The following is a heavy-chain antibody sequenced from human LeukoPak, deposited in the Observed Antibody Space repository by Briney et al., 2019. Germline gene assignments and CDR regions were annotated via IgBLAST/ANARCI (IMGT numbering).Heavy chain of an antibody. J-gene: IGHJ1*01. Sequence: GGSLRLSCAASGFTFSSYSMNWVRQAPGNGLEWVSSISSSSYIYYADSVKGRFTISRDNAKNSLYLQMNSLRAEDTAVYYCARDGGLSSGTIPAQYFQHWGQGTLVTVSS. CDR2: ISSSSYI. CDR3: ARDGGLSSGTIPAQYFQH. V-gene: IGHV3-21*01. D-gene: IGHD1-14*01. CDR1: GFTFSSYS.